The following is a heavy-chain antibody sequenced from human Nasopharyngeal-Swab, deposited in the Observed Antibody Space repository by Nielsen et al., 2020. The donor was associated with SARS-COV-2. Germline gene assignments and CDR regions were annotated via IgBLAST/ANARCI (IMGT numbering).Heavy chain of an antibody. V-gene: IGHV3-9*01. CDR2: ISWNSGSI. CDR1: GFTFDDYA. D-gene: IGHD3-3*01. J-gene: IGHJ6*02. CDR3: ARDFWSGYYRGGMDV. Sequence: GGSLRLSCAASGFTFDDYAMHWVRQAPGKGLEWVSGISWNSGSIGYADSVKGRFTISRDNSKNTLYLQMNSLRAEDTAVYYCARDFWSGYYRGGMDVWGQGTTVTVSS.